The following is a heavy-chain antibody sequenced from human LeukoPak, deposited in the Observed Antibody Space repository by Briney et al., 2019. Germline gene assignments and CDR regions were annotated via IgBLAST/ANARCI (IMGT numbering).Heavy chain of an antibody. CDR3: GRVATGTPTWYFDL. Sequence: SETLSLTCTVSGGSISSRSHYWGWIRRPPGKGLEWIGNFYYSGSTYYNPTLKSRVTISVDTSRNQFSLKVTSVTAADTAVYYCGRVATGTPTWYFDLWGRGTLVSVSS. V-gene: IGHV4-39*07. D-gene: IGHD1-1*01. CDR2: FYYSGST. J-gene: IGHJ2*01. CDR1: GGSISSRSHY.